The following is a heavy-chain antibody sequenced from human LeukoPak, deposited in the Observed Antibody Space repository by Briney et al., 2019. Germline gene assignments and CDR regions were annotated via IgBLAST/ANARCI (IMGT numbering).Heavy chain of an antibody. J-gene: IGHJ4*02. D-gene: IGHD5-18*01. Sequence: AASVKVSCKASGYTFTGYYMHWVRQAPGQGLEWMGWINPNSGGTNYAQKFQGRVTMTRDTSISTAYMELTRLRSDDTAVYYCARESSGVGYIYGYFYWGQGTLVTVSS. CDR3: ARESSGVGYIYGYFY. CDR1: GYTFTGYY. CDR2: INPNSGGT. V-gene: IGHV1-2*02.